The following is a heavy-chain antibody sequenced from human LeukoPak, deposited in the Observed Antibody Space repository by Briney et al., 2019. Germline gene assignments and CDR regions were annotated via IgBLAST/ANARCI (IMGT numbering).Heavy chain of an antibody. CDR2: ISSSSYI. V-gene: IGHV3-21*01. D-gene: IGHD3-10*01. J-gene: IGHJ4*02. CDR3: ARDRNGFGELFGY. Sequence: PGGSLRLSCAASGFTFSSYSMNWVRQAPGKGLEWVSSISSSSYIYYADSVKGRFTISRDNAKNSLYLQMNSLRAEDTAVYYCARDRNGFGELFGYWGQGTLVTVSS. CDR1: GFTFSSYS.